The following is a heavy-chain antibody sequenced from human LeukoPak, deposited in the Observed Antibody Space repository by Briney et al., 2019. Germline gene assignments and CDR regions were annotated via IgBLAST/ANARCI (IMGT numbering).Heavy chain of an antibody. D-gene: IGHD4-11*01. Sequence: GGSLRLSCAASEVTFRNYAVHWVRQAPGKGLQWVAVISYDGNTIHYADSVKGRFIISRDTSKNTLYLQMNSLRAEDTAVYYCARSGGLQKFDYWGQGTLVTVSS. CDR1: EVTFRNYA. CDR2: ISYDGNTI. V-gene: IGHV3-30-3*01. J-gene: IGHJ4*02. CDR3: ARSGGLQKFDY.